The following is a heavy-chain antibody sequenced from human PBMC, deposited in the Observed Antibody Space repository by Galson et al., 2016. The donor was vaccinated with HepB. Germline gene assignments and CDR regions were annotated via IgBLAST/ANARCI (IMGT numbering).Heavy chain of an antibody. CDR1: DEINNYH. CDR2: ISHSGTT. Sequence: ETLSLTCSVSDEINNYHWSRIRQPPGKGLEWIGFISHSGTTNYNPSLKSRVTISLDTSKKKFSLILTSVTAADTSVYYCARTRSAYYYALDVWGQGTMLTVSS. D-gene: IGHD3-22*01. V-gene: IGHV4-59*01. CDR3: ARTRSAYYYALDV. J-gene: IGHJ3*01.